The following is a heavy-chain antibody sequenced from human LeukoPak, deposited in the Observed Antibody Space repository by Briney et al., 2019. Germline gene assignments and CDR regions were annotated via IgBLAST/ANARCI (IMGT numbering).Heavy chain of an antibody. V-gene: IGHV3-48*02. CDR1: GFTFGRYS. J-gene: IGHJ4*02. D-gene: IGHD6-13*01. Sequence: GGSLRLSCAASGFTFGRYSMNWVRQAPGKGLEWVSYISGSSSTIYYADSVKGRFTISRDNAKNSLYLQMNSLRDEDTAVYYCARGAGRGGYYFDYWGQGTLVSVSS. CDR2: ISGSSSTI. CDR3: ARGAGRGGYYFDY.